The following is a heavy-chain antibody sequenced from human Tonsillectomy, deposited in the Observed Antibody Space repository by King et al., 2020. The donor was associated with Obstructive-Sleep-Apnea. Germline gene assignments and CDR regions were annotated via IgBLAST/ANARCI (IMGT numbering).Heavy chain of an antibody. CDR3: AGGAYRSGGYCNSGLDY. Sequence: VQLVESGGGLVQPGGSLRLSCAASGFSFSDHYMDWVRQAPGKGLEWVGRCRNKPHSYTTEYAASVKGRFTLSRDDSKNSLYLQMNSLKIVDTAVYYWAGGAYRSGGYCNSGLDYWGQGTLVTVSS. CDR1: GFSFSDHY. CDR2: CRNKPHSYTT. J-gene: IGHJ4*02. V-gene: IGHV3-72*01. D-gene: IGHD2-15*01.